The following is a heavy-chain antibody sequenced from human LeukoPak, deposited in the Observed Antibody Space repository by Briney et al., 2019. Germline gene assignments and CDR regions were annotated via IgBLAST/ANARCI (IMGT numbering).Heavy chain of an antibody. Sequence: SETLSLTCTVSGGSISSGGYYWSWIRQPPGKGLEWIGYIYHSGSTYYNPTLKSRVTISVDSSKNQFSLKLSSVTAADTAVYYRARGPLYCSSTSCYRALDYWGQGTLVTVSS. J-gene: IGHJ4*02. CDR2: IYHSGST. D-gene: IGHD2-2*02. V-gene: IGHV4-30-2*01. CDR1: GGSISSGGYY. CDR3: ARGPLYCSSTSCYRALDY.